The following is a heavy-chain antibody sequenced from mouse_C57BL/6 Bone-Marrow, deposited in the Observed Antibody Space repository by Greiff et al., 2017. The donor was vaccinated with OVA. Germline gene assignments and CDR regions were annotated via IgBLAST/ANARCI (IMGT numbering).Heavy chain of an antibody. Sequence: QVQLQQSGAELVRPGASVTLSCKASGYTFTDYEMHWVKQTPVHGLAWIGAIDPETGGTAYNQKFKGKAILTADKSSSTAYMELRSLTSEDSAVYYCTQERGLTGRDYFDDWGQGTTLTVSS. J-gene: IGHJ2*01. CDR2: IDPETGGT. CDR1: GYTFTDYE. D-gene: IGHD4-1*01. CDR3: TQERGLTGRDYFDD. V-gene: IGHV1-15*01.